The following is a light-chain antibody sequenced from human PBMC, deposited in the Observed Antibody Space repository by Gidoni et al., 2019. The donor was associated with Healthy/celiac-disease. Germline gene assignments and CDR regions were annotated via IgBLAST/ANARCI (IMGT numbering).Light chain of an antibody. CDR2: DVS. CDR1: SSDVGGYNY. Sequence: QSALTQPASGSGSPGQSITISFTGTSSDVGGYNYVSWYQQHPGKAPKLMIYDVSNRPSGVSNRFSGSKSGNTASLTISGLQSEDEADYYCSSYTSSSHVVFGGGTKLPVL. J-gene: IGLJ2*01. V-gene: IGLV2-14*01. CDR3: SSYTSSSHVV.